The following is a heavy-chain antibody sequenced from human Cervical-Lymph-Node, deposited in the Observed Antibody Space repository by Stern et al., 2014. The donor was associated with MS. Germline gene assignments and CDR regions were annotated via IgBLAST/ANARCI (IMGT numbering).Heavy chain of an antibody. CDR2: INPNSGDT. D-gene: IGHD2-15*01. CDR1: GYTFIGYN. CDR3: AREGRSLGYCSDGSGCLPIDY. V-gene: IGHV1-2*02. Sequence: QVQLVQSGAEVKKPGASVKVSCKASGYTFIGYNIHWVRQAPGQGLEWMGWINPNSGDTNYAQKFQGRVTMSRDTSISTVYMEVSRLRSDDTAVYYCAREGRSLGYCSDGSGCLPIDYWGQGTLVTVSS. J-gene: IGHJ4*02.